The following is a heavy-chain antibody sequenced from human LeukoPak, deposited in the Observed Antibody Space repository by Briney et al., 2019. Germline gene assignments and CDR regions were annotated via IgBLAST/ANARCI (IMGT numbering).Heavy chain of an antibody. D-gene: IGHD2-2*01. V-gene: IGHV4-61*02. CDR2: IYTSGST. CDR3: ARVTKYSYYMDV. CDR1: GGSISSSSYY. Sequence: SETLSLTCTVSGGSISSSSYYWSWIRQPAGKGLEWIGRIYTSGSTNYNPSLKSRVTMSVDTSKNQFSLKLSSVTAADTAVYYCARVTKYSYYMDVWGKGTTVTVSS. J-gene: IGHJ6*03.